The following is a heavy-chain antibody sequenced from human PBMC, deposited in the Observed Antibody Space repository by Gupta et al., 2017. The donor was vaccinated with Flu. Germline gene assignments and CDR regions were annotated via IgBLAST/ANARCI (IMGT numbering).Heavy chain of an antibody. CDR3: AKSEYETYYGMDV. D-gene: IGHD2-2*01. Sequence: FDDYAMHWVRQAPGKGLEWVSGISWNSGSIGYADSVKGRFTISRDNAKNSLYLQMNSLRAEDTALYYCAKSEYETYYGMDVWGQGTTVTVSS. CDR1: FDDYA. V-gene: IGHV3-9*01. CDR2: ISWNSGSI. J-gene: IGHJ6*02.